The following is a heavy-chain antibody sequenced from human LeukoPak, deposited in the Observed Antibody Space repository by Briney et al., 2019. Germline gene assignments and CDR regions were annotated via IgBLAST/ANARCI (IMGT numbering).Heavy chain of an antibody. CDR3: AKDKISSSWYYYYYMDV. V-gene: IGHV3-23*01. Sequence: GGALRLSCAASGFTFSSYDMTWVRQAPGRGLEWVSSIRPSGDNTYYGDSVKGRFTISRDNSKNTLYLQMNSLRAEDTAVYYCAKDKISSSWYYYYYMDVWGKGTTVTVSS. CDR2: IRPSGDNT. CDR1: GFTFSSYD. J-gene: IGHJ6*03. D-gene: IGHD6-13*01.